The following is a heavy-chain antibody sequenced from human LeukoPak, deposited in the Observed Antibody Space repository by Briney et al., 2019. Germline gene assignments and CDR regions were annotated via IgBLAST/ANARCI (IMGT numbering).Heavy chain of an antibody. J-gene: IGHJ4*02. Sequence: GPAKVSCKASGYTFTGYYMHWVRQAPGQGLEWMGWINPNSGGTNYAQKFQGRVTMTRDTSISTAYMELSRLRSDDTAVYYCARRAGAYSHPYDYWGQGTLVTVSS. CDR3: ARRAGAYSHPYDY. D-gene: IGHD4/OR15-4a*01. V-gene: IGHV1-2*02. CDR2: INPNSGGT. CDR1: GYTFTGYY.